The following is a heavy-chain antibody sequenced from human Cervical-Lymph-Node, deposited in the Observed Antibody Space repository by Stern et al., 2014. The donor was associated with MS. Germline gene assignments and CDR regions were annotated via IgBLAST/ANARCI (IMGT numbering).Heavy chain of an antibody. Sequence: EVQLVESGGGLVKPGGSLRLSCAASGFSFSDYGMNWVRQAPGKGLEGGSSISSRSSYIFYADSVKGRFTVSRDNAKNSLYLQMTSLRAEDTAVYYCARDDDMATVTTLFDYWGQGTLVAVSS. J-gene: IGHJ4*02. CDR3: ARDDDMATVTTLFDY. CDR1: GFSFSDYG. CDR2: ISSRSSYI. D-gene: IGHD4-17*01. V-gene: IGHV3-21*01.